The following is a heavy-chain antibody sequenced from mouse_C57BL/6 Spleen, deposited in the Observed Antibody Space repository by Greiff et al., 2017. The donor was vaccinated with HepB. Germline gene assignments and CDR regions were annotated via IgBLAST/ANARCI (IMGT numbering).Heavy chain of an antibody. J-gene: IGHJ1*03. V-gene: IGHV2-2*01. CDR1: GFSLTSYG. Sequence: VMLVESGPGLVQPSQSLSITCTVSGFSLTSYGVHWVRQSPGKGLEWLGVIWSGGSTDYNAAFISRLSISKDNSKSQVFFKMNSLQADDTAIYYCARERRGGYFDVWGTGTTVTVSS. CDR3: ARERRGGYFDV. CDR2: IWSGGST.